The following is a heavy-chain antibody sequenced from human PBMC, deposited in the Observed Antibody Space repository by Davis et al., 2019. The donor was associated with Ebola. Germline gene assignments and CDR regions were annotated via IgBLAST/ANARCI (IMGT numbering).Heavy chain of an antibody. CDR2: IYFSGTT. Sequence: SETLSLTCTVSGGSISSDYWSWIRQPPGKGVEWIGHIYFSGTTKYNPSLQSRVTISIDKFKNQFSLKLTSVTAADTAVYYCARDRLSTAAGFYDFYGMDIWGQGTTVTVSS. J-gene: IGHJ6*02. V-gene: IGHV4-59*01. D-gene: IGHD6-13*01. CDR1: GGSISSDY. CDR3: ARDRLSTAAGFYDFYGMDI.